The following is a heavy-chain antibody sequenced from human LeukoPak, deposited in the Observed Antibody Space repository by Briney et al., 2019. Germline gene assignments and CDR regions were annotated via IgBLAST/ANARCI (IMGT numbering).Heavy chain of an antibody. V-gene: IGHV4-39*01. J-gene: IGHJ2*01. CDR1: GGSISSGSSDYY. Sequence: SETLSLTCTVSGGSISSGSSDYYWGWIRQPPGKGLDWIGSISDSGRTYYNPSLKSRVTVSVDTSKNLFSLNLSSVTAADTAVYYCARQFGSGLWYFDLWGRGTLVTVSS. CDR3: ARQFGSGLWYFDL. CDR2: ISDSGRT. D-gene: IGHD3-10*01.